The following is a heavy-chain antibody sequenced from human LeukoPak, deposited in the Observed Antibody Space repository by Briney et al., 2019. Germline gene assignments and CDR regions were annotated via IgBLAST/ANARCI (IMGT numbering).Heavy chain of an antibody. Sequence: SETLSLTCAVSGGSISSTSYYWAWIRQPPGKGLEWIGTIYYSGSTYHNPSLKSRVTLSADTSRNQFSLRLSSVDAADTAVYYCAKAGVRYFDSSGLYAFDFWGQGTTVTVSS. CDR1: GGSISSTSYY. J-gene: IGHJ3*01. V-gene: IGHV4-39*01. CDR3: AKAGVRYFDSSGLYAFDF. CDR2: IYYSGST. D-gene: IGHD3-22*01.